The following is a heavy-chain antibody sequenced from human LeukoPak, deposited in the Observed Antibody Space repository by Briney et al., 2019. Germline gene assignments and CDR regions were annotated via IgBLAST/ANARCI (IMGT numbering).Heavy chain of an antibody. CDR2: IIPIFGTA. D-gene: IGHD2-8*01. Sequence: SVKVSCKASGGTFSSYAISWVRQAPGQGLEWMGGIIPIFGTANYAQKFQGRVTITADESTSTAYMELSSLRSEDTAVYYCARGSTAVVLMVYAVGGAAFDIWGQGTMVTVSS. J-gene: IGHJ3*02. V-gene: IGHV1-69*13. CDR1: GGTFSSYA. CDR3: ARGSTAVVLMVYAVGGAAFDI.